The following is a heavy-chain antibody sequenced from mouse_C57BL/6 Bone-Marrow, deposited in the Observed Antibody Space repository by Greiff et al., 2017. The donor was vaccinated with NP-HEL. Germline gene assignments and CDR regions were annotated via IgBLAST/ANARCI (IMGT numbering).Heavy chain of an antibody. Sequence: QVQLQQPGAELVRPGTSVKLSCKASGYTFTSYWMHWVQQRPGQGLEWIGVIDPSDSYTNYNQKFKGKATLTVDTSSSTAYMQLSSLTSEDSAVYYCARLYYFDYWGQGTTLTVSS. CDR3: ARLYYFDY. CDR2: IDPSDSYT. CDR1: GYTFTSYW. J-gene: IGHJ2*01. V-gene: IGHV1-59*01.